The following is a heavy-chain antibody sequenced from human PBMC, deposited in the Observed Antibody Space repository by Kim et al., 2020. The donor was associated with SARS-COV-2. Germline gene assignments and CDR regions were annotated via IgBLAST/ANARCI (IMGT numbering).Heavy chain of an antibody. V-gene: IGHV4-30-4*01. CDR2: IYYSGST. CDR3: AREKVHDYVWGSYRYFDY. Sequence: SETLSLTCTVSGGSISSGDYYWSWIRQPPGKGLEWIGYIYYSGSTYYNPSLKSRVTISVDTSKNQFSLKLSSVTAADTAVYYCAREKVHDYVWGSYRYFDYWGQGTLVTVSS. J-gene: IGHJ4*02. D-gene: IGHD3-16*02. CDR1: GGSISSGDYY.